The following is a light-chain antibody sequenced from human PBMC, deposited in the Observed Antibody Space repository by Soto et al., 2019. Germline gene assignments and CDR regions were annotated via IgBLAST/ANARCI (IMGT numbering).Light chain of an antibody. V-gene: IGLV2-14*01. Sequence: QSVLTQPASVSGSPGQSITISCTGTSSDVAGYNYVSWYQQHPGKAPKLMIYDVSNRPSGVSNRFSGSKSGNTASLTISGRQAEDEADYYCSSYTSSSTLVFGGGTKLTVL. CDR3: SSYTSSSTLV. CDR2: DVS. J-gene: IGLJ2*01. CDR1: SSDVAGYNY.